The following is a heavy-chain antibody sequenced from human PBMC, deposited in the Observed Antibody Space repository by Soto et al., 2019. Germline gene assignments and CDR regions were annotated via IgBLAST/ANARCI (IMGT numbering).Heavy chain of an antibody. CDR1: GGTFSSYA. J-gene: IGHJ5*02. V-gene: IGHV1-69*06. CDR3: ARGGYDFWSGYSGVWFDP. D-gene: IGHD3-3*01. CDR2: IIPIFGTA. Sequence: SVKVSCKASGGTFSSYAISWVRQAPGQGLEWMGGIIPIFGTANYAQKFQGRVTITADKSTSTAYMELSSLRSEDTAVYYCARGGYDFWSGYSGVWFDPWGQGTLVTVSS.